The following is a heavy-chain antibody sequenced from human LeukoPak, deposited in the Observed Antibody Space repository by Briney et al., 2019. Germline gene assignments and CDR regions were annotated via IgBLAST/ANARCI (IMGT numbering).Heavy chain of an antibody. J-gene: IGHJ1*01. V-gene: IGHV4-34*01. D-gene: IGHD3-10*01. CDR1: GGSFSGYY. CDR2: INHSGST. Sequence: SETLSLTCAVYGGSFSGYYWSWIRQPPGKGLEWIGEINHSGSTNYNPSLKSRVTISVDTSKNQFSLQLSSVTAADTAVYYCARGSPISVYYGSGGAVPIQHWGQGTLVTVSS. CDR3: ARGSPISVYYGSGGAVPIQH.